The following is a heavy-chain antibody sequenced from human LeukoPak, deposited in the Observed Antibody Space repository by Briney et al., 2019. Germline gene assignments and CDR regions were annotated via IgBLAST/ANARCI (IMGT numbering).Heavy chain of an antibody. V-gene: IGHV4-59*12. CDR2: IYHSGST. D-gene: IGHD3-10*01. Sequence: TSETLSLTCTISGGSISTYYWSWIRQPPGKGLEWIGEIYHSGSTNYNPSLKSRVTISVDKSKNQFSLKLSSVTAADTAVYYCALGSGSLDYWGQGTLVTVSS. J-gene: IGHJ4*02. CDR1: GGSISTYY. CDR3: ALGSGSLDY.